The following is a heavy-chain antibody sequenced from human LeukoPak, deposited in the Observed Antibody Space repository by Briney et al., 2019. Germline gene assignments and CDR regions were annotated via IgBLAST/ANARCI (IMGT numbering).Heavy chain of an antibody. Sequence: SETLSLTCAVYGGSFSGYYWSWIRQPPGKGLEWIGFVHYSGSTHYNPSLKSRVTISVDTSKNRVSLKLTSVTAADTAVYYCARLVGSSWYREVLRGRDYWGQGTLVTVSS. J-gene: IGHJ4*02. V-gene: IGHV4-59*01. CDR1: GGSFSGYY. CDR3: ARLVGSSWYREVLRGRDY. D-gene: IGHD6-13*01. CDR2: VHYSGST.